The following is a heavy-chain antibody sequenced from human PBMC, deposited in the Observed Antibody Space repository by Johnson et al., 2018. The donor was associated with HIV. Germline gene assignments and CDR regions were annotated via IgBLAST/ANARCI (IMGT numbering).Heavy chain of an antibody. V-gene: IGHV3-66*01. CDR1: GFTVSSNY. CDR2: IYSGGST. Sequence: VQLVESGGGVVQPGRSLRLSCAASGFTVSSNYMSWVRQAPGKGLEWVSVIYSGGSTYYADSVKGRFTISRDNAKNSLYLQMNSLRAEDTAVYYCARERASSAFDIWGQGTMVTVSS. CDR3: ARERASSAFDI. J-gene: IGHJ3*02.